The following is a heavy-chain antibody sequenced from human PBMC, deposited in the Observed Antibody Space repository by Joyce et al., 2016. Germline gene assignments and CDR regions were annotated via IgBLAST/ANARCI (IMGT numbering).Heavy chain of an antibody. CDR3: ARGARAAAGTFDAFDI. V-gene: IGHV1-69*06. CDR1: GGTFSNYA. D-gene: IGHD6-13*01. CDR2: IIPIFGTT. Sequence: QVQLVQSGAEVKKPGSSVKVSCKASGGTFSNYAISWVRQAPGQGLEWMGGIIPIFGTTNYAQKFQGRVTITADKSTSTAYMELSSLRSEDTAVYYCARGARAAAGTFDAFDIWGQGTMVTVSS. J-gene: IGHJ3*02.